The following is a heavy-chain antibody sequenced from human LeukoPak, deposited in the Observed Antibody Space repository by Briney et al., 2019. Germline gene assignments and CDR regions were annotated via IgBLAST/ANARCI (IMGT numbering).Heavy chain of an antibody. CDR3: ARANRQMNDAFDI. Sequence: ASVKVSCKASGYTFTGYYMHWVRQAPGQGLEWMGWINPNSGDTNYAQKFQGRVTITADESTSTAYMELNSLRSEDTAVYYCARANRQMNDAFDIWGQGTMVTVSS. D-gene: IGHD1-14*01. J-gene: IGHJ3*02. CDR2: INPNSGDT. V-gene: IGHV1-2*02. CDR1: GYTFTGYY.